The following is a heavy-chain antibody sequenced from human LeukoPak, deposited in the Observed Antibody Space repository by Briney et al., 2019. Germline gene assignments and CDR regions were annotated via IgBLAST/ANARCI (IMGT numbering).Heavy chain of an antibody. CDR2: ISGSGGST. V-gene: IGHV3-23*01. CDR3: TKTGTPWYYFDY. Sequence: GGSLRLSCAASGVTFRSYAMSWVRQAPGKGLEWVSAISGSGGSTYYADSVKGRFTISRDNSKNTLYLQMNSLRAEDTAVYYCTKTGTPWYYFDYWGQGTLVTVSS. CDR1: GVTFRSYA. D-gene: IGHD6-13*01. J-gene: IGHJ4*02.